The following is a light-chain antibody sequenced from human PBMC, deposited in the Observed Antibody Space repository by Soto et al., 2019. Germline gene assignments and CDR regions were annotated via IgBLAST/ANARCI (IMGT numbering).Light chain of an antibody. Sequence: QSVLTQPRSVSGSPGQSVTISCTGTNSDVGGYNYVSWYQQHPGKAPKVMIYDVSRRPSGVPDRFSGSKSGNTASLTISGLQAEDAADYYCCSYASAYNFWVFGGGTKLTVL. CDR3: CSYASAYNFWV. CDR2: DVS. V-gene: IGLV2-11*01. J-gene: IGLJ3*02. CDR1: NSDVGGYNY.